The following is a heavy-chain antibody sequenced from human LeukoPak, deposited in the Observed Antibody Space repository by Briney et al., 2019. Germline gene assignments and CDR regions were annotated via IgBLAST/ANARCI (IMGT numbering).Heavy chain of an antibody. CDR1: GGTFSSYA. D-gene: IGHD3-3*01. CDR2: IIPIFGTA. J-gene: IGHJ4*02. Sequence: AASVKVSCKASGGTFSSYAISWVRQAPGQGLEWMGGIIPIFGTANYAQKFQGRVTITADESTSTAYMELSSLRSEDTAVYYCASSRITIFGVVIRTPLDYWGQGTLVTVSS. V-gene: IGHV1-69*13. CDR3: ASSRITIFGVVIRTPLDY.